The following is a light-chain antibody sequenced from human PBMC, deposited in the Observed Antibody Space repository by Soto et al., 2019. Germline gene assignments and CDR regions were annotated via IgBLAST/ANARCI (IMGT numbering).Light chain of an antibody. CDR1: QGIRNE. CDR3: QHYNSYSEA. J-gene: IGKJ1*01. CDR2: AAS. V-gene: IGKV1-6*01. Sequence: AIQMTQSPSSLSASVGDKVTITCRASQGIRNELGWYQQKPGKAPKLLIYAASNLHSGVPSRFSGSGSGTDFTLTISSLQPEDFATYYCQHYNSYSEAFVQGTKVDIK.